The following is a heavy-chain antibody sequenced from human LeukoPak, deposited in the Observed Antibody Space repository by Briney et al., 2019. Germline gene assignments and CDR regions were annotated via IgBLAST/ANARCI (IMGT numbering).Heavy chain of an antibody. D-gene: IGHD3-10*01. CDR2: ISAYNGNT. Sequence: GASVKVSCKASGYTFNTYGISWVRQAPGQGLGWMGRISAYNGNTKYVQNLQGRVTMTTDTSTSTAYMELRSLRSDDTAVYYCARVPAYYYDSGSYSSPPDFWGQGTLVTVSS. CDR1: GYTFNTYG. V-gene: IGHV1-18*01. CDR3: ARVPAYYYDSGSYSSPPDF. J-gene: IGHJ4*02.